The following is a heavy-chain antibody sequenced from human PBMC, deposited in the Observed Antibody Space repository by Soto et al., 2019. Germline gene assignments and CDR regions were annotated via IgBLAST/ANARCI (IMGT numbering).Heavy chain of an antibody. CDR3: AREIDSSSLWFDP. D-gene: IGHD6-6*01. J-gene: IGHJ5*02. V-gene: IGHV4-30-4*01. Sequence: SETLSLTCTVSGGSISSGDYYWSWIRQPPGKGLEWIGYIYYSGSTYYNPSLKSRVTISVDTSKNQFSLKLSSVTAADTAVYYCAREIDSSSLWFDPWGQGTLVTVSS. CDR1: GGSISSGDYY. CDR2: IYYSGST.